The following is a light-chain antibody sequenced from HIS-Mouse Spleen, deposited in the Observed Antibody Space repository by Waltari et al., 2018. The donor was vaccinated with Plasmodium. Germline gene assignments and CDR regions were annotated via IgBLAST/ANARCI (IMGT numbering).Light chain of an antibody. CDR3: QQYNSYWT. CDR1: QSISSW. CDR2: KAS. J-gene: IGKJ1*01. V-gene: IGKV1-5*03. Sequence: EIQMTQSPSTLSASVGDRVTITRRPSQSISSWFAWYQQKPGKAPKLLIYKASSLESGVPSRFSGSGSGTEFTLTISSLQPDDFATYYCQQYNSYWTFGQGTKVEIK.